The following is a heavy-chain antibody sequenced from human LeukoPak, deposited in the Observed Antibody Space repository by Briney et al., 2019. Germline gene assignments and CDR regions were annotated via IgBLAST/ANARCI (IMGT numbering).Heavy chain of an antibody. V-gene: IGHV1-8*01. CDR3: ARNGELFFPFDY. CDR1: GYTFTSYD. Sequence: ASVKVSCKASGYTFTSYDINWVRQATGQGLEWMGWMNPNSGNTGYAQKFQGRVTMTRNTSISTAYMELSSLRSEDTAVYYCARNGELFFPFDYWGQGTLVTVSS. J-gene: IGHJ4*02. CDR2: MNPNSGNT. D-gene: IGHD3-10*01.